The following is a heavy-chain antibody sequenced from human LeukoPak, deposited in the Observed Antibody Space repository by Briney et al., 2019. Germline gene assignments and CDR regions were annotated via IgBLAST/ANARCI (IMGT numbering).Heavy chain of an antibody. J-gene: IGHJ4*02. Sequence: GGSLRLSCAASGFTFSSYSMNWVRQAPGKGLEWVSYISSSSSTIYYADSVKGRFTISRDNAKNSLYLQMNSLRAEDTAVHYCARAVAYYYDSRSYLDYWGQGTLVTVSS. CDR1: GFTFSSYS. D-gene: IGHD3-22*01. CDR2: ISSSSSTI. CDR3: ARAVAYYYDSRSYLDY. V-gene: IGHV3-48*01.